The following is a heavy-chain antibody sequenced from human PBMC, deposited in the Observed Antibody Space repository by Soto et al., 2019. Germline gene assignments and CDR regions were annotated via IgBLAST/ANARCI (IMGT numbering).Heavy chain of an antibody. V-gene: IGHV4-4*02. Sequence: QVQLQESGPGLVKPSGTLSLTCAVSGGSISSSNWWSWVRQPPGKGLEWIGEIYHSGSTNYNPSLKSRVTISVDKSKNQFSLKLSSVTAADTAVYYCARDLDGDSTVSSNWYFDLWGRGTLVTVSS. J-gene: IGHJ2*01. D-gene: IGHD4-17*01. CDR1: GGSISSSNW. CDR2: IYHSGST. CDR3: ARDLDGDSTVSSNWYFDL.